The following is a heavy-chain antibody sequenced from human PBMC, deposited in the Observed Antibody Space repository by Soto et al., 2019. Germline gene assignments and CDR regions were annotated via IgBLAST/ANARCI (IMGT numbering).Heavy chain of an antibody. CDR3: TVRQSGSYFAYFGD. CDR2: IKSKTDGGTP. V-gene: IGHV3-15*01. J-gene: IGHJ4*02. D-gene: IGHD1-26*01. Sequence: GGSLRLSCAASGFTFSNAWMTWVRQAPGKGLEWVGRIKSKTDGGTPDYAAPVKGRFTISRDDSENTLYLQMKSLKTEDTAVYCCTVRQSGSYFAYFGDWGLGTLVTVYS. CDR1: GFTFSNAW.